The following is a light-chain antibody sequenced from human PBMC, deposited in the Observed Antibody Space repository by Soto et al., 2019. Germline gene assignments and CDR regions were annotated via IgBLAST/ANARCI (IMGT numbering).Light chain of an antibody. Sequence: QSVLTQPPSVSGAPGQGVTISCTGSSSNIGAGFYVHWYQQLPKTAPKLLIYGNSNRPSGVPDRFSGSKSGTSASLAITGLQAEDEADYYCQSYDSSLSAWVFGGGTKLTVL. CDR1: SSNIGAGFY. CDR2: GNS. CDR3: QSYDSSLSAWV. V-gene: IGLV1-40*01. J-gene: IGLJ3*02.